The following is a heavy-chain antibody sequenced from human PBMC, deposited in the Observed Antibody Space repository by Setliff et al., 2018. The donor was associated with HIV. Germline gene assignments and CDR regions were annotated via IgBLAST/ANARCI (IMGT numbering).Heavy chain of an antibody. V-gene: IGHV4-4*09. CDR3: ARHSGIYY. D-gene: IGHD3-10*01. Sequence: SETLSLTCTVSGDSISNYYWSWVRQPPGKGLEWIGYIYTTGSTNYNPSLKSRVTMSVDTSKNQFSLRLTSVTAADTAVYFCARHSGIYYWGQGTLVTVSS. J-gene: IGHJ4*02. CDR1: GDSISNYY. CDR2: IYTTGST.